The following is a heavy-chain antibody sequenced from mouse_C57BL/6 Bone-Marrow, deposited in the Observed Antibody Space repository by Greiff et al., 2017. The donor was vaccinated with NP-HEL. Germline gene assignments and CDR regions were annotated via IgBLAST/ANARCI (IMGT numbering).Heavy chain of an antibody. D-gene: IGHD2-5*01. CDR1: GFTFSSYG. Sequence: EVKLVESGGDLVKPGGSLKLSRAASGFTFSSYGMSWVRQTPDKRLEWVATISSGGSYTYYTDSVKGRFTISRDNAKNTLYLQMSSLKSEDTAMYYCARYKGYSNPCAYWGQGTLVTVSA. CDR2: ISSGGSYT. J-gene: IGHJ3*01. V-gene: IGHV5-6*01. CDR3: ARYKGYSNPCAY.